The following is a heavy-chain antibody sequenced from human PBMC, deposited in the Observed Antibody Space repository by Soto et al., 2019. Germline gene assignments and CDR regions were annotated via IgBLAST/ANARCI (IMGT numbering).Heavy chain of an antibody. CDR2: IIPIFGTA. CDR1: GGTFSSYA. V-gene: IGHV1-69*01. CDR3: ARVYSYGYMGSLDY. D-gene: IGHD5-18*01. J-gene: IGHJ4*02. Sequence: QVQLVQSGSEVKKPGSSVKVSCKASGGTFSSYAISWVRQAPGQGLEWMGGIIPIFGTASYAQKFQYRVTITADESTSTAYMELSSLRSEDTAVYYCARVYSYGYMGSLDYWGQGTLVAVSS.